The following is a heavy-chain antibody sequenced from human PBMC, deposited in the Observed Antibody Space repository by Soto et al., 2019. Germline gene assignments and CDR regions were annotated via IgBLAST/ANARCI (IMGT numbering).Heavy chain of an antibody. J-gene: IGHJ4*02. CDR1: GFTLSYHY. CDR3: ARSGDNYNVLDY. Sequence: GGSLRLSCAASGFTLSYHYMSWIRQAPGKGLEWISFSSNSGTFTKYADSVKGRFTISRDNAKNPLYLQINSLRGEDTAIYFCARSGDNYNVLDYWGPGTPVTVSS. V-gene: IGHV3-11*03. D-gene: IGHD3-10*02. CDR2: SSNSGTFT.